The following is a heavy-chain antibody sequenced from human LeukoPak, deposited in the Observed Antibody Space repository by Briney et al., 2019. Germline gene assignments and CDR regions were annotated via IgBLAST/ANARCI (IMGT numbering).Heavy chain of an antibody. CDR2: IYYSGST. Sequence: SETLSLTCTVSGGSISSYYWSWIRQPPGKGLEWIGCIYYSGSTNYNPSLKSRVTISVDTSKNQFSLKLSSVTAADTAVYYCARASSSWYFDYWGQGTLVTVSS. V-gene: IGHV4-59*01. CDR3: ARASSSWYFDY. CDR1: GGSISSYY. D-gene: IGHD6-13*01. J-gene: IGHJ4*02.